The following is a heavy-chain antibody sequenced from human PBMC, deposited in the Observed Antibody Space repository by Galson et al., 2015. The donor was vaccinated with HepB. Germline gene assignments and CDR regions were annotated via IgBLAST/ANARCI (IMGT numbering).Heavy chain of an antibody. D-gene: IGHD2-21*01. CDR3: VRPRNRMGLGGDFRI. V-gene: IGHV3-30-3*01. CDR1: GFGFSDYA. J-gene: IGHJ3*02. CDR2: ISYDGFSK. Sequence: SLRLSCAASGFGFSDYAMYWVRQAPGKGLEWVAGISYDGFSKYYADSLKGRFTISRDNSKNTLYLQMNSLRVDDTAAYYCVRPRNRMGLGGDFRIWGQGTMVTVSS.